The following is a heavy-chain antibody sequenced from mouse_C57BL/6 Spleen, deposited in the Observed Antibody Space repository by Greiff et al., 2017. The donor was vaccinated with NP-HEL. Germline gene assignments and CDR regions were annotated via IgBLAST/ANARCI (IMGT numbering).Heavy chain of an antibody. V-gene: IGHV1-62-2*01. D-gene: IGHD1-1*02. CDR1: GYTFTEYT. J-gene: IGHJ3*01. CDR3: ARHEDNYAPFAY. CDR2: FYPGSGSI. Sequence: QVHVKQSGAELVKPGASVKLSCQASGYTFTEYTIHWVKQRSGQGLEWIGWFYPGSGSIKYNEKFKDKATLTADKSSSTVYMELSRLTSEDSAVYFCARHEDNYAPFAYWGQGTLVTVSA.